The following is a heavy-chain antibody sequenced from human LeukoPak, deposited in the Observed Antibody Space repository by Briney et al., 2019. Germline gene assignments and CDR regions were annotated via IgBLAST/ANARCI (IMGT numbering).Heavy chain of an antibody. CDR1: GYTFTGYY. CDR2: INPNSGGT. Sequence: ASVTVSCKASGYTFTGYYMHWVRQAPGQGLEWMGWINPNSGGTNYAQKFQGRVTMTRDTSISTAYMELSRLRSDDTAVYYCARDLKSLVGWFDPGGQGTLVTVSS. D-gene: IGHD2-2*01. J-gene: IGHJ5*02. V-gene: IGHV1-2*02. CDR3: ARDLKSLVGWFDP.